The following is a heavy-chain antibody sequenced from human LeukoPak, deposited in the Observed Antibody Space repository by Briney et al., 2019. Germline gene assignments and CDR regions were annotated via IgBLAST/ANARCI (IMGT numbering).Heavy chain of an antibody. CDR3: ARDPHDYGDYRFPFVY. CDR2: INWNGGST. D-gene: IGHD4-17*01. V-gene: IGHV3-20*04. J-gene: IGHJ4*02. Sequence: PGGSLRLSCAASGFTFDDYGMSWVRHAPGKGLEWVSGINWNGGSTGYADSVKGRFTISRDNAKNSLYLQMNSLRAEDTALYYCARDPHDYGDYRFPFVYWGQGTLVTVSS. CDR1: GFTFDDYG.